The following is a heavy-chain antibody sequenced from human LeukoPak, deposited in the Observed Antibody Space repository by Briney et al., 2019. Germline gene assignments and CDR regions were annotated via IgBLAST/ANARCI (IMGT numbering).Heavy chain of an antibody. CDR2: ISGGGNT. D-gene: IGHD3-22*01. CDR3: ARADDSTGDPRLPFDY. Sequence: AGGSLRLSCAASGFTFSNYAVSWVRQAPGKGLEWVSGISGGGNTFYADSVKGRFTISRDNSKNVLYLQLNTLGAEDTALYYCARADDSTGDPRLPFDYWGQGTLVTVSS. J-gene: IGHJ4*02. CDR1: GFTFSNYA. V-gene: IGHV3-23*01.